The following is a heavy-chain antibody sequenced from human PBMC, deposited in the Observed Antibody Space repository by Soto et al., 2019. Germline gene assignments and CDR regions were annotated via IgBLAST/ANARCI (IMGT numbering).Heavy chain of an antibody. CDR1: GGSVSSGSYY. D-gene: IGHD2-2*01. CDR3: ARHGVPAARNNWFDP. V-gene: IGHV4-61*01. CDR2: IYYSGST. Sequence: SETLSLTCTVSGGSVSSGSYYWSWIRQPPGKGLEWIGYIYYSGSTNYNPSLKSRVTISVDTSKNQFSLKLSSVTAADTAVYYCARHGVPAARNNWFDPWGQGTLVTVSS. J-gene: IGHJ5*02.